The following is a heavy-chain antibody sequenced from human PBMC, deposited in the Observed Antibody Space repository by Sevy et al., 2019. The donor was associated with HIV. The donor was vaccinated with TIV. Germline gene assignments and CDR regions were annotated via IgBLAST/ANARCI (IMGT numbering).Heavy chain of an antibody. Sequence: GGSLRLSCAASGFTFSSYGMHWVRQAPGKGLEWVAFIRYDGSNKYYADSVKGRFTISRDNSKNTLYLQMNSLRAEDTAVYYCAKVTLVAATPSYYYGMDVWGQGTTVTVSS. D-gene: IGHD2-15*01. CDR1: GFTFSSYG. V-gene: IGHV3-30*02. CDR3: AKVTLVAATPSYYYGMDV. CDR2: IRYDGSNK. J-gene: IGHJ6*02.